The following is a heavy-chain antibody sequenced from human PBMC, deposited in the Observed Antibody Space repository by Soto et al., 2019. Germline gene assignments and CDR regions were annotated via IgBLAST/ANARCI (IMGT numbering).Heavy chain of an antibody. CDR3: ARDLCGGDCSFDY. Sequence: QVQLVESGGGVVQPGRSLRLSCAASGFTFSSYAMHWVRQAPGKGLEWVAVISYDGSNKYYADSVKGRFTISRDNSKNTPYLQMNSLRAEDTAVYYCARDLCGGDCSFDYWGQGTLVTVSS. D-gene: IGHD2-21*02. CDR2: ISYDGSNK. J-gene: IGHJ4*02. V-gene: IGHV3-30-3*01. CDR1: GFTFSSYA.